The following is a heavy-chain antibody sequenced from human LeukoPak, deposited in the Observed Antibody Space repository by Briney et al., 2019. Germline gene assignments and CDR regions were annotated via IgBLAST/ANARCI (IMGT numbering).Heavy chain of an antibody. J-gene: IGHJ4*02. D-gene: IGHD3-9*01. CDR3: ARAYYDILTGYLENFDY. CDR1: GYTFTGYY. V-gene: IGHV1-2*02. Sequence: ASVKVSCKTSGYTFTGYYIHWVRQAPGQRLEWMGWINLNSGGTNYAQKLQGRVTMTTDTSTSTAYMELRSLRSDDTAVYYCARAYYDILTGYLENFDYWGQGTLVTVSS. CDR2: INLNSGGT.